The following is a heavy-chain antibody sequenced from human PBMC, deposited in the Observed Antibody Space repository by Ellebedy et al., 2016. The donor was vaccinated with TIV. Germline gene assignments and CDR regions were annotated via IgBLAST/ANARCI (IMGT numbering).Heavy chain of an antibody. V-gene: IGHV3-23*01. Sequence: GESLKISXAASGFTFSTYAMTWVRQAPGMGLGWVSGISGSSGSTYYADSVKGRFTISRDNSKNTLYLQMNSLRAEDTALYYCAKVDYQTSGYSDYWGQGTLVTVSS. CDR1: GFTFSTYA. J-gene: IGHJ4*02. CDR2: ISGSSGST. D-gene: IGHD3-22*01. CDR3: AKVDYQTSGYSDY.